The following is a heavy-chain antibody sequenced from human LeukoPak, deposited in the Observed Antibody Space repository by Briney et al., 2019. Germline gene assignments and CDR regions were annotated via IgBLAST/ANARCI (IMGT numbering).Heavy chain of an antibody. V-gene: IGHV4-59*01. Sequence: SETLSLTCKVSGGSINSYYWSWIRQPPGKGLEWVGYIYYIGKTNYNPSLKSRVTISLDTSKNQVSLILTSVTAADTAVYYCTRLAVATTSWFDPWGQGTLVTVSS. CDR1: GGSINSYY. D-gene: IGHD2-15*01. CDR2: IYYIGKT. J-gene: IGHJ5*02. CDR3: TRLAVATTSWFDP.